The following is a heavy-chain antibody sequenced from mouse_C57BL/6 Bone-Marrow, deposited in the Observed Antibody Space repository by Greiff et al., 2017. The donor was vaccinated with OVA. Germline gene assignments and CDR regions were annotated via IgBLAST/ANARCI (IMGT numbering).Heavy chain of an antibody. Sequence: EVQGVESGGGLVKPGGSLKLSCAASGFTFSDYGMHWVRQAPEKGLEWVAYISSGSSTIYYAATVKGRFTISSDNAKNTLFLQITCLRSEDTAMYYCARAMVAGPYFDYWGQGTTLTVSS. CDR2: ISSGSSTI. D-gene: IGHD2-3*01. CDR3: ARAMVAGPYFDY. CDR1: GFTFSDYG. J-gene: IGHJ2*01. V-gene: IGHV5-17*01.